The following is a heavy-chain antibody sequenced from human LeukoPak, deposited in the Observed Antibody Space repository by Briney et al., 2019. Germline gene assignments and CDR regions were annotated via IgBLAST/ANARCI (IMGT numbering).Heavy chain of an antibody. CDR2: IYYSGTT. V-gene: IGHV4-59*12. Sequence: PSETLSLTCTVSGASISNYYCSWIRQSPGKGLEWIGYIYYSGTTNYNPSLKSRVTISVDTSKNQFSLKLTSVTAADTAVYYCAREGIAAAAFDYWGQGTLVTVSA. D-gene: IGHD6-13*01. CDR1: GASISNYY. J-gene: IGHJ4*02. CDR3: AREGIAAAAFDY.